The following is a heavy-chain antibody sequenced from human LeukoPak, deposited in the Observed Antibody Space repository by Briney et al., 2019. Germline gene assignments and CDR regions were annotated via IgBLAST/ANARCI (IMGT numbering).Heavy chain of an antibody. Sequence: GGSLRLSCAASGFTLSSYSMNWVRQAPGKGLEYVSAISSNGGSTYYANSVKGRFTISRDNSKNTLYLQMGSLRAEDMAVYYCARAGYCSSTSCENWFDPWGQGTLVTVSS. CDR1: GFTLSSYS. J-gene: IGHJ5*02. D-gene: IGHD2-2*01. V-gene: IGHV3-64*01. CDR2: ISSNGGST. CDR3: ARAGYCSSTSCENWFDP.